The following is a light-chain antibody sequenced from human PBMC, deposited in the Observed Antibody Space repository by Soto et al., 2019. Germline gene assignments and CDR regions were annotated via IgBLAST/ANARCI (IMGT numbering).Light chain of an antibody. CDR1: QSVSTNQ. CDR2: GAS. Sequence: EIVLTQSPGTLSLSPGERATLSCRASQSVSTNQLAWYQQKPGQAPRLLIYGASSRATGIADRFSGSGSGTDFTLTISRLEPEDFAVYYCQQYMNWPTFGQGTRLEIK. CDR3: QQYMNWPT. J-gene: IGKJ5*01. V-gene: IGKV3-20*01.